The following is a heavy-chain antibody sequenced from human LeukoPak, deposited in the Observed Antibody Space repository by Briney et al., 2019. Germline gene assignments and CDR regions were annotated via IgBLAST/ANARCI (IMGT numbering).Heavy chain of an antibody. V-gene: IGHV1-2*02. CDR2: INPNSGGT. CDR3: ASRIAYCGGDCSLPFDY. J-gene: IGHJ4*02. Sequence: ASVKVSCKASGYTFTGYYMHWVRQAPGQGLEWMGWINPNSGGTNYAQKFQGRVTMTRDTSISTAYMELSRLRSEDTAVYYCASRIAYCGGDCSLPFDYWGQGTLVTVSS. CDR1: GYTFTGYY. D-gene: IGHD2-21*02.